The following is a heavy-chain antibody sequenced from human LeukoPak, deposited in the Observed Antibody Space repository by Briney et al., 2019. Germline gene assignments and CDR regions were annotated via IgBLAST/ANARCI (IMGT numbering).Heavy chain of an antibody. J-gene: IGHJ5*01. CDR3: ARDLRFGEFYS. Sequence: VASVKVTCKASGGTFSSYAISWVRQAPGQGLEWMGGIIPIFGTANYAQKPQGRVTITTDESTSTSYMELSSLRSEDTAVYYCARDLRFGEFYSWGQGTLVTVSS. D-gene: IGHD3-10*01. V-gene: IGHV1-69*05. CDR1: GGTFSSYA. CDR2: IIPIFGTA.